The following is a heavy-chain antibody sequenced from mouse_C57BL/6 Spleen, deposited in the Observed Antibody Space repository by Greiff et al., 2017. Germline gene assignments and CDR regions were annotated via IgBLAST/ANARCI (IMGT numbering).Heavy chain of an antibody. CDR1: GFTFTDYY. Sequence: EVKLMESGGGLVQPGGSLSLSCAASGFTFTDYYMSWVRQPPGKALEWLGFIRNKANGYTTEYSASVKGRFTISRDKSQSILYLQMNALRAEDSATYYCARYGGSGFAYWGQGTLVTVSA. D-gene: IGHD1-1*01. CDR3: ARYGGSGFAY. V-gene: IGHV7-3*01. CDR2: IRNKANGYTT. J-gene: IGHJ3*01.